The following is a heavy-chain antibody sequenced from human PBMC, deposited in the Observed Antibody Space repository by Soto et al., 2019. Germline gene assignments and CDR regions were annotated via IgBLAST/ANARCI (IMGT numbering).Heavy chain of an antibody. J-gene: IGHJ4*02. Sequence: ASVKVSCKASGYTFTTYAMHWVRQAPGQRLEWMGWINAGNGKTKYSQKFQGRVTITRDTSATTAYMELSSLRSEDTAVYYCARAGDDRSPTKCYMIDYWGQGTLVTVSS. CDR2: INAGNGKT. CDR1: GYTFTTYA. V-gene: IGHV1-3*01. CDR3: ARAGDDRSPTKCYMIDY. D-gene: IGHD2-2*02.